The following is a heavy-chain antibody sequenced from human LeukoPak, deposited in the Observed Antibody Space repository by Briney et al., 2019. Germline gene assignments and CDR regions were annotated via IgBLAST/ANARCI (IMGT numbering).Heavy chain of an antibody. CDR1: GFTFSSYA. CDR3: AKGGYCSRTTCYGANCRGDCYYYFDH. CDR2: ISGTGGST. Sequence: PGGSLRLSCAASGFTFSSYAMSWVRQPPGKGLEWVSAISGTGGSTYYADSVKGRFTISRDNSKNTLYLQMNSLRAEDTAVYYCAKGGYCSRTTCYGANCRGDCYYYFDHWGQGTLVTVSS. V-gene: IGHV3-23*01. J-gene: IGHJ4*02. D-gene: IGHD2-2*01.